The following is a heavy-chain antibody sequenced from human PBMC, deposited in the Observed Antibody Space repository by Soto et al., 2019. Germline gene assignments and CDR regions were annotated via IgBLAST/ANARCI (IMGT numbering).Heavy chain of an antibody. CDR2: IDWEDDE. J-gene: IGHJ4*02. D-gene: IGHD6-19*01. V-gene: IGHV2-70*13. CDR3: ARMRAGSSGTFDS. CDR1: GFSLDSRGKC. Sequence: SGPTLVNPTQTLTLTCTFSGFSLDSRGKCVGWIRQSPGKALEWLALIDWEDDEYYTPSLRTRLTISKDTSKNQVVLTMTNMGTVDTATYSCARMRAGSSGTFDSWGPGVPVTVYS.